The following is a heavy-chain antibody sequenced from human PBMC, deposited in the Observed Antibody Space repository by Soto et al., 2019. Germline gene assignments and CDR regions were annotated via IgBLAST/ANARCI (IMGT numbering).Heavy chain of an antibody. J-gene: IGHJ5*02. D-gene: IGHD2-21*01. CDR3: ARNLHDCILRNWSEP. V-gene: IGHV4-59*01. CDR1: GGSIANYY. CDR2: VYYSGST. Sequence: AETLSLTCSVSGGSIANYYWSWIRQPPGKGLEWIGYVYYSGSTNYNPSLKSRVTMSVDTSRNLFSLKLTSVTAADTAMYYCARNLHDCILRNWSEPLGQGT.